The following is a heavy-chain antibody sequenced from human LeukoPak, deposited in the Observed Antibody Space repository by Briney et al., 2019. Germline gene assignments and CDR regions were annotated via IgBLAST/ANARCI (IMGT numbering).Heavy chain of an antibody. V-gene: IGHV3-74*01. J-gene: IGHJ4*02. Sequence: PGGSLRLSCAASGFTFSSYWMHWVRQAPGKGLVWVSRINSDGRATNYADSVKGRFTISRDNAKNTLYLQMNSLRAEDTAVYYCASDPDSGGWSTFDYWGQGTLVTVSS. CDR1: GFTFSSYW. CDR3: ASDPDSGGWSTFDY. D-gene: IGHD6-19*01. CDR2: INSDGRAT.